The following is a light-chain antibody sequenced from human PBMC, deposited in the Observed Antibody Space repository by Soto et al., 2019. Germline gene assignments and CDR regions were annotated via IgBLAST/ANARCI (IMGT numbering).Light chain of an antibody. CDR1: SSDVGGYNY. CDR2: EVN. V-gene: IGLV2-14*01. J-gene: IGLJ3*02. CDR3: SSFTSSSTQV. Sequence: QSALTQPASVSGSAGQSITISCTGSSSDVGGYNYVSWYQQHPGKAPKLMIYEVNNRPSGVSNRFSGSKSGNTAFLTISGLQAEDEADYYCSSFTSSSTQVLGGGTKLTVL.